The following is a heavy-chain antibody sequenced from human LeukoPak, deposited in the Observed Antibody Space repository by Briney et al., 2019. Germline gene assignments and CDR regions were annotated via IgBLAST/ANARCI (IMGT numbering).Heavy chain of an antibody. V-gene: IGHV4-61*05. CDR1: GGSISSSSYY. D-gene: IGHD2-15*01. J-gene: IGHJ4*02. CDR3: ARGFCSGGSCPTFDY. CDR2: IHFSGST. Sequence: SETLPLTCTVSGGSISSSSYYWGWIRQPPGKGLEWIGYIHFSGSTNCNPSLKSRVTISGDTSKNQFSLKLSSVTAADTAVYYCARGFCSGGSCPTFDYWGQGTLVTVSS.